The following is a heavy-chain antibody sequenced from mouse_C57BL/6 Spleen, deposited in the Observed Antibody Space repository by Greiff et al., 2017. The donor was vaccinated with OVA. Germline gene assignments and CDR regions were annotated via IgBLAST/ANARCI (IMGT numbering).Heavy chain of an antibody. J-gene: IGHJ1*03. CDR1: GYTFTDYN. V-gene: IGHV1-18*01. CDR3: ARLFSYDYDPWYFDV. CDR2: INPNNGGT. D-gene: IGHD2-4*01. Sequence: VQLQQSGPELVKPGASVKIPCKASGYTFTDYNMDWVKQSHGKSLEWIGDINPNNGGTIYNQKFKGKATLTVDKSSSTAYMELRSLTSADTAVYYCARLFSYDYDPWYFDVWGTGTTVTVSS.